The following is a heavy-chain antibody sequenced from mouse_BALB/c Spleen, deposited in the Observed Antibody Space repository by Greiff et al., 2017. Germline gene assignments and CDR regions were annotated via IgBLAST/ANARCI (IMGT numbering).Heavy chain of an antibody. D-gene: IGHD2-3*01. CDR3: ANARGYYPYYAMDY. CDR1: GFSLTSYG. Sequence: VKLMESGPGLVAPSQSLSITCTVSGFSLTSYGVSWVRQPPGKGLEWLGVIWGDGSTNYHSALISRLSISKYNSKSQVFLKLNRLQTDDTATDYYANARGYYPYYAMDYWGQGTSVTVSS. J-gene: IGHJ4*01. V-gene: IGHV2-3*01. CDR2: IWGDGST.